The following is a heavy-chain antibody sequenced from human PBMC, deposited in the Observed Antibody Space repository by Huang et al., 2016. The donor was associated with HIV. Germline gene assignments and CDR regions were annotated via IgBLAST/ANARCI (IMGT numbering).Heavy chain of an antibody. D-gene: IGHD5-12*01. CDR1: GGGSSSYA. CDR2: ISPNFGTT. J-gene: IGHJ4*02. CDR3: ARSGPRWGLATIWTLVY. Sequence: QVQLVQSGAEVKKPGSSVKLSCQSSGGGSSSYAISWVRQARGQGLEWMGGISPNFGTTDYAPRFQGRVTITADESTNTAYIELSSLEYDDTALYYCARSGPRWGLATIWTLVYWGQGTLVTVSS. V-gene: IGHV1-69*13.